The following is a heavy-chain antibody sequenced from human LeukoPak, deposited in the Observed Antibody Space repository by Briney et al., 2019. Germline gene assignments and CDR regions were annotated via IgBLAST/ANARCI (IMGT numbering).Heavy chain of an antibody. Sequence: GGPLRLSCAASGFTFSSYWMSWVRQAPGKGLEGVANIKQDGSEKYYVDSVKGRFTISRDNAKNSLYLQMNSLRAEDTAVYYCARDARDFWSGYSHYWGQGTLVSVSS. V-gene: IGHV3-7*01. J-gene: IGHJ4*02. CDR1: GFTFSSYW. D-gene: IGHD3-3*01. CDR2: IKQDGSEK. CDR3: ARDARDFWSGYSHY.